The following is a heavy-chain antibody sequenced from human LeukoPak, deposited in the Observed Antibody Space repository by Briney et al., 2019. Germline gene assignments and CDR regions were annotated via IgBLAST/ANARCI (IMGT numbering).Heavy chain of an antibody. CDR1: GYTFTSYG. CDR3: ASGLSSLFSFGAALDYYMDV. Sequence: GASVKVSCKASGYTFTSYGISWVRQAPGQGLEWMGWISAYNGNTNYAQKLQGRVTMTTDTSTSTAYMELRSLRSDDTAVYYCASGLSSLFSFGAALDYYMDVWGKGTPVTVSS. J-gene: IGHJ6*03. V-gene: IGHV1-18*01. CDR2: ISAYNGNT. D-gene: IGHD5-18*01.